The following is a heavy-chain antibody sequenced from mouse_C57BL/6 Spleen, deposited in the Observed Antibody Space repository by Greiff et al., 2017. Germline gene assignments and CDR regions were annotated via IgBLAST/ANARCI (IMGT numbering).Heavy chain of an antibody. CDR2: IDPSDSYT. CDR3: ARQGTTGGYFDY. D-gene: IGHD1-1*01. CDR1: GYTFTSYW. V-gene: IGHV1-59*01. J-gene: IGHJ2*01. Sequence: QVQLQQPGAELVRPGTSVKLSCKASGYTFTSYWMHWVKQRPGQGLEWIGVIDPSDSYTNYNQKFKGKATLTVDTSSSTAYMQRSSLTSEDSAVYYCARQGTTGGYFDYWGQGTTLTVSS.